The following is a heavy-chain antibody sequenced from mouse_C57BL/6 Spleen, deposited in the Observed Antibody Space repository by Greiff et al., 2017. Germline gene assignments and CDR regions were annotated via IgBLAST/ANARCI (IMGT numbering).Heavy chain of an antibody. CDR3: ARRGEGDYFDY. CDR1: GFTFSSYG. J-gene: IGHJ2*01. V-gene: IGHV5-6*02. Sequence: EVKLQESGGDLVKPGGSLKLSCAASGFTFSSYGMSWVRPTPDKRLEWVATIRSGGSYTYYPDSGKGRFTISRDNAKNTLYLQMSSLKSEDTAMYDGARRGEGDYFDYWGQGTTLTVSS. CDR2: IRSGGSYT.